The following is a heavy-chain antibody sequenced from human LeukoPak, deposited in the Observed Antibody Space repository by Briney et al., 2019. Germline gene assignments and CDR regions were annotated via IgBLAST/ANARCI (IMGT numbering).Heavy chain of an antibody. J-gene: IGHJ4*02. V-gene: IGHV1-24*01. CDR3: ATDRPLLWFGELAH. CDR2: FDPEDGET. CDR1: GYTLTELS. Sequence: ASVKVSCKVSGYTLTELSMHWVRQAPGKGLEWMGGFDPEDGETIYAQKFQGRVTMTEDTSTDAAYMELSSLRSEDTAVYYCATDRPLLWFGELAHWGQGTLVTVSS. D-gene: IGHD3-10*01.